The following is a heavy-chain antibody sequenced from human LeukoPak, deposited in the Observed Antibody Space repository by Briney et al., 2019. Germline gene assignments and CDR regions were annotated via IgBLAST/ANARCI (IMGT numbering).Heavy chain of an antibody. D-gene: IGHD4-17*01. CDR1: RGSISSGGYY. J-gene: IGHJ4*02. CDR3: ARVSLSGDYRVDY. Sequence: SETPSLTCTVSRGSISSGGYYWSWIRQHPGKGLEWLGYIYYSGSTYYNPPLKSRVTISVDTSKNQFSLKLSSVTAADTAVYYCARVSLSGDYRVDYWGQGTLVTVSS. V-gene: IGHV4-31*03. CDR2: IYYSGST.